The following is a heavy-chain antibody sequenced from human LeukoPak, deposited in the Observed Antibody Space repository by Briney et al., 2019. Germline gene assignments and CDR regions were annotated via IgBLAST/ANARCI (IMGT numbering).Heavy chain of an antibody. V-gene: IGHV3-13*01. CDR2: IGTAGDT. CDR3: ARQMTPHGNFDY. CDR1: GFTLSNFA. Sequence: GGSLRLSCAASGFTLSNFAMHWVRQATGKGLEWVSAIGTAGDTFYPGSVKGRFTISRENAKNSLYLQMNNLRAEDTAVYYCARQMTPHGNFDYWGQXTXXXVSS. D-gene: IGHD1-26*01. J-gene: IGHJ4*02.